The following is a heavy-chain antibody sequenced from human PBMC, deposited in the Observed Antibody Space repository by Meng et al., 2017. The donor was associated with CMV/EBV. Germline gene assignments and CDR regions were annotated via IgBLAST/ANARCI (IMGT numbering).Heavy chain of an antibody. CDR3: ARDSRDYDFWSGRRRYYYYGMDV. D-gene: IGHD3-3*01. CDR2: ISSSSSYI. CDR1: GFTFSSSS. J-gene: IGHJ6*02. Sequence: LSLTCAASGFTFSSSSMNWVRQAPGKGLEWVSSISSSSSYIYYADSVKGRFTISRDNAKNSLYLQMNSLRAEDTAVYYCARDSRDYDFWSGRRRYYYYGMDVWGQGTTVTVSS. V-gene: IGHV3-21*01.